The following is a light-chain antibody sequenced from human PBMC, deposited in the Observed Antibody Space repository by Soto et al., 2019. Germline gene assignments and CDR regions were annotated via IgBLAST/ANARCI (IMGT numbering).Light chain of an antibody. V-gene: IGKV1-33*01. CDR3: QQDYNVPIT. CDR1: QDIGNY. CDR2: DAS. J-gene: IGKJ5*01. Sequence: DIQMTQSPSSLSASVGDRVTITCQASQDIGNYLNWYQQRPGKAPKLLILDASSLDTGVPSRFSGSGSGTDVTFTISILQFEDIAPYYCQQDYNVPITFSKGTRLEI.